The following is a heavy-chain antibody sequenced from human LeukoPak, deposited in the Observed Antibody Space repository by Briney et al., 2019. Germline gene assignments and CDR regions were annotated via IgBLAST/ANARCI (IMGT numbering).Heavy chain of an antibody. CDR3: ARHPTNQLPFDY. J-gene: IGHJ4*02. D-gene: IGHD2-2*01. CDR1: GGSISSSSYY. CDR2: IYYSGST. V-gene: IGHV4-39*01. Sequence: SETLSLTCTVSGGSISSSSYYWGWIRQPPGKGLEWIGSIYYSGSTYYNPSLKSRVTISVDTSKNQFSLKLSSVTAADTAVYYCARHPTNQLPFDYWGQGTLVTVSS.